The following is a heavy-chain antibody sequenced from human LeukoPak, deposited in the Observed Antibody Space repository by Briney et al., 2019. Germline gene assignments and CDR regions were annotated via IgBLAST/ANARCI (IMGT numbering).Heavy chain of an antibody. CDR3: ARAGYSLLFQH. J-gene: IGHJ1*01. Sequence: GGSLRLSCAASGFTFSDYYMSWIRQAPGKGLEWVSYISSSGSTIYYADSVKGRFTISRDNAENSLYLQMNNLRAEDTAVYYCARAGYSLLFQHWGQGTLVTVSS. D-gene: IGHD5-18*01. V-gene: IGHV3-11*01. CDR1: GFTFSDYY. CDR2: ISSSGSTI.